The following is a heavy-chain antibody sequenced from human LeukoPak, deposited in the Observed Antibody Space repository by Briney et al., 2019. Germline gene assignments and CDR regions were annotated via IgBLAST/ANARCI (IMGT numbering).Heavy chain of an antibody. D-gene: IGHD2-15*01. Sequence: PGGSLRLSCSASGFTFSSYAMHWVRQAPGKGLEYVSAISSNGGSTYYADSVKGRFTISRDNSKNTLYLQMNSPRAEDTAVYYCARDLRYCSGGSCYSDAFDIWGQGTMVTVSS. J-gene: IGHJ3*02. CDR1: GFTFSSYA. V-gene: IGHV3-64*04. CDR3: ARDLRYCSGGSCYSDAFDI. CDR2: ISSNGGST.